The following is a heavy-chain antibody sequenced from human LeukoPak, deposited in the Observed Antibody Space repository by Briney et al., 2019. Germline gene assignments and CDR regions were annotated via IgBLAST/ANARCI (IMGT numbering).Heavy chain of an antibody. CDR3: ARHRRNLNEDRFREGEPNFDY. V-gene: IGHV4-59*08. CDR1: GDSVSSVY. Sequence: PSETLSLTCNVSGDSVSSVYWSWIRQPPGKGLEWIGYIYYKGYTDYNPSLKSRVTISVDTSKNQLSLHMSSVTASDSAIYYCARHRRNLNEDRFREGEPNFDYWGQGTLVTVSS. CDR2: IYYKGYT. D-gene: IGHD1-14*01. J-gene: IGHJ4*02.